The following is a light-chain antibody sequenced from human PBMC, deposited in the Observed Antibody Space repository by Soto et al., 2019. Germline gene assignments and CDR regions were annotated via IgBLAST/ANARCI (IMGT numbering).Light chain of an antibody. V-gene: IGKV3-20*01. CDR3: QQYDSSPPT. CDR2: GAS. J-gene: IGKJ1*01. Sequence: EIVLTQSPGTLSLSPGERVTLSCRASQSVSSSYLGWYQQKPGQAPRPLIYGASTRATGVPGRFSGGGSGTDFTLTISSLEPEEFAVYYCQQYDSSPPTCGQGPTVEIK. CDR1: QSVSSSY.